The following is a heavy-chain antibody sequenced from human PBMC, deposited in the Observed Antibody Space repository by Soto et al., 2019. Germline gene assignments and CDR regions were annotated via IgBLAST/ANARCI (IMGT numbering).Heavy chain of an antibody. Sequence: GGSLRLSCAASGFTFSSYAMNWVRQAPGKGLEWVSAISGSAATTHFADSVKGRFTISRDNSKNTLYLHMNSLRAEDTAVYYCAKDKGGVIYWGQGTQVTVSS. J-gene: IGHJ4*02. CDR3: AKDKGGVIY. V-gene: IGHV3-23*01. D-gene: IGHD3-10*01. CDR1: GFTFSSYA. CDR2: ISGSAATT.